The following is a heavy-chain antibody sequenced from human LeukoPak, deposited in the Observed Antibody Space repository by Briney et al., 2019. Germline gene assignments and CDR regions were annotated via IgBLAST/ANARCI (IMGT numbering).Heavy chain of an antibody. Sequence: PSETLSLTRAVYGGSFSGYYWSWIRQPPGKGLEWIGEINHSGSTNYNPSLKSRVTISVDTSKNQFSLKLSSVTVADTAVYYCARGGIAARPNWFDPWGQGTLVTVSS. V-gene: IGHV4-34*01. CDR1: GGSFSGYY. CDR3: ARGGIAARPNWFDP. J-gene: IGHJ5*02. CDR2: INHSGST. D-gene: IGHD6-6*01.